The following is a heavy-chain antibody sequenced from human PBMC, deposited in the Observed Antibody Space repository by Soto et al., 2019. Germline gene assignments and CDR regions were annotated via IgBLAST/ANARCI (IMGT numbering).Heavy chain of an antibody. D-gene: IGHD2-8*01. J-gene: IGHJ4*02. Sequence: QVQLVQSGAEVKKPGSSVKVSCTTSGGTISSFGLNWVRQAPGQGLEGMGGIVPIDGSTKYAEKFQGRVTITADASTSTVYMDLSSLRSEYTAVYYCARSCTKSRRGGVAFDYWGQGTLLTVSP. CDR3: ARSCTKSRRGGVAFDY. CDR1: GGTISSFG. CDR2: IVPIDGST. V-gene: IGHV1-69*01.